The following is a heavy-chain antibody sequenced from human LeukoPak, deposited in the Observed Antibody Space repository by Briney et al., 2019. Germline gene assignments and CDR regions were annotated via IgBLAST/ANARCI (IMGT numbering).Heavy chain of an antibody. J-gene: IGHJ6*02. D-gene: IGHD3-22*01. CDR1: GYTFTSYG. CDR2: ISAYNGNT. V-gene: IGHV1-18*01. CDR3: ARDDYYYDSSGYQPTPYYYYYGMDV. Sequence: ASVKVSCKASGYTFTSYGISWVRQAPGQGLEWMGWISAYNGNTNYAQKLQGRVTMTTDTSTSTAYMELRSLRSDDTAVYYCARDDYYYDSSGYQPTPYYYYYGMDVWGQGTTVTVSS.